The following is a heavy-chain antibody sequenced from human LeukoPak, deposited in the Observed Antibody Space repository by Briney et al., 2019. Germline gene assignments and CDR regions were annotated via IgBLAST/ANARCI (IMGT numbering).Heavy chain of an antibody. J-gene: IGHJ4*02. CDR3: ARVGPFFSSSSSKEYYFDY. CDR1: GYDFINYG. CDR2: ISLYNGNT. D-gene: IGHD6-6*01. V-gene: IGHV1-18*01. Sequence: ASVKVSCKASGYDFINYGITWVRQAPGQGLEWMGWISLYNGNTDYKLQGRVTMTTDTSTSTAYMELRSLRSDDTAVYYCARVGPFFSSSSSKEYYFDYWGQGTLVTVS.